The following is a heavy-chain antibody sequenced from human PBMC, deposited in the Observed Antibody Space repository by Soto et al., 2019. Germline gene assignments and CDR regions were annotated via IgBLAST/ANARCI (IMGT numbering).Heavy chain of an antibody. V-gene: IGHV3-11*06. J-gene: IGHJ4*02. CDR1: EFIFSDYY. Sequence: GGSLRLSCAAPEFIFSDYYMSWIRQAPGKGLEWVSYISSSSSYTSYADPVKGRFTISRDNAKNSLYLQMNSLRAEDTAVYYCARGGGAAADFDYWGQGTLVTVSS. D-gene: IGHD6-13*01. CDR3: ARGGGAAADFDY. CDR2: ISSSSSYT.